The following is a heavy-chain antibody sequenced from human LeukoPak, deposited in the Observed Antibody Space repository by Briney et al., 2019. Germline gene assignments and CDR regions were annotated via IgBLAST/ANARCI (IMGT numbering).Heavy chain of an antibody. CDR3: ASSGSGNYLRSGS. CDR1: GFTFSSYW. V-gene: IGHV3-74*01. CDR2: INSDGSST. D-gene: IGHD3-10*01. Sequence: PGGSLRLSCAVSGFTFSSYWMHWVRQAPGKGLVWVSRINSDGSSTTYADSVKGRFTISRDNAKNTLYLQMNSLRAEDTAVYYCASSGSGNYLRSGSWGQGTLVTVSS. J-gene: IGHJ5*02.